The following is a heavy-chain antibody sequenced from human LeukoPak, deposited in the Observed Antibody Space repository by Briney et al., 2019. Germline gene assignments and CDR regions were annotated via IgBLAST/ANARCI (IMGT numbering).Heavy chain of an antibody. J-gene: IGHJ6*02. Sequence: PGGSLRLSCAASGFTFSSYWMSWVRQAPGKGLEWVAHIKQDGSEKYYVDSVKGRFTISRDNAKNSLYLQMNSLRAEDTAVYYCARDKYYDILTGYYRYYYGMDVWGQGTTVTVSS. V-gene: IGHV3-7*03. CDR1: GFTFSSYW. CDR3: ARDKYYDILTGYYRYYYGMDV. CDR2: IKQDGSEK. D-gene: IGHD3-9*01.